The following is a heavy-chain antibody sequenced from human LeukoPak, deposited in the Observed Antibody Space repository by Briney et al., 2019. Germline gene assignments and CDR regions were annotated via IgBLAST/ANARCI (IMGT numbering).Heavy chain of an antibody. V-gene: IGHV3-30-3*01. J-gene: IGHJ6*02. CDR3: ARTIRQKDGYNYYYGMDV. CDR1: GFTFSNYA. CDR2: ISSDGNNQ. Sequence: GGSLRLSCAASGFTFSNYAVHWVRQAPGKGLEWVAVISSDGNNQYYADSVKGRFTISRDNSRTTLYLQMNSLRAEDTAVYYCARTIRQKDGYNYYYGMDVWGQGTTVTVSS. D-gene: IGHD3-3*02.